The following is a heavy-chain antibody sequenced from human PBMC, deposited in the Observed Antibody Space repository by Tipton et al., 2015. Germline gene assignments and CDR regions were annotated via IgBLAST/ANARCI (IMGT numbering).Heavy chain of an antibody. D-gene: IGHD3-9*01. V-gene: IGHV4-59*04. CDR3: ACQDYDSLTRDYQTVDY. J-gene: IGHJ4*02. CDR1: GGSMSDYY. Sequence: LRLSCTVSGGSMSDYYWNWIRQSPGKGLEWIGSISHSGNTYYNPSLKSRVTMSRDTSKNQFSLKLTSVTAADTAVYYCACQDYDSLTRDYQTVDYWGQGTLVTVSS. CDR2: ISHSGNT.